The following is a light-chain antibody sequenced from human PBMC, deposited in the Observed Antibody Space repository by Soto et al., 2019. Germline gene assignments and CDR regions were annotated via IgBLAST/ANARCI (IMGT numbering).Light chain of an antibody. CDR3: HQYDGSPIT. CDR2: GIS. J-gene: IGKJ5*01. V-gene: IGKV3-20*01. CDR1: QSVSSSY. Sequence: EIVLTQSPGTLSLSPGERGTLSCRAIQSVSSSYLAWYQHKPGQAPRLLISGISRRAPGIPDRFSGDGSGTDFTLTISRLEPEDYAVYYCHQYDGSPITFGQGARLE.